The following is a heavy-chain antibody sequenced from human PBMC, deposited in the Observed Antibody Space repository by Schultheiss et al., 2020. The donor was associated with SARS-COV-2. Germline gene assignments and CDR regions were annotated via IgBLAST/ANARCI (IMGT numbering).Heavy chain of an antibody. Sequence: SETLSLTCAVYGGSFSGYYWSWIRQPPGKGLEWIGEINHSGSTNYNPSLKSRVTISVDTSKNQFSLKLSSVTAADTAVYYCARGHEVEDQDYWGQGTLVTVSS. CDR1: GGSFSGYY. CDR2: INHSGST. CDR3: ARGHEVEDQDY. V-gene: IGHV4-34*01. J-gene: IGHJ4*02. D-gene: IGHD2-15*01.